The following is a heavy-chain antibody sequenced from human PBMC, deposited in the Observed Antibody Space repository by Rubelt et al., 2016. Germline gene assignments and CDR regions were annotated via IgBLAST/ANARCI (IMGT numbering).Heavy chain of an antibody. CDR3: ARAGIAAAGAFDY. V-gene: IGHV3-23*01. CDR2: ISGSGGST. D-gene: IGHD6-13*01. Sequence: ISGSGGSTYYADSVKGRFTISRDNSKNSLYLQMNSLRAEDTAVYYCARAGIAAAGAFDYWGQGTLVTVSS. J-gene: IGHJ4*02.